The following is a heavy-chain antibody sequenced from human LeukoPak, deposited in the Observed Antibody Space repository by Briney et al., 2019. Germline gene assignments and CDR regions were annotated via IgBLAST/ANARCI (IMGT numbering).Heavy chain of an antibody. D-gene: IGHD6-13*01. CDR3: AGSAATFDY. CDR2: INPDGSST. Sequence: GGSLRLSCTASGFTFTSSWMHWVRQAPGKGPVWVSRINPDGSSTIYADSVKGRFTISRDNAKNTLDLQMNSLRDEDTAVYYCAGSAATFDYWGQGTLVTVSS. V-gene: IGHV3-74*01. J-gene: IGHJ4*02. CDR1: GFTFTSSW.